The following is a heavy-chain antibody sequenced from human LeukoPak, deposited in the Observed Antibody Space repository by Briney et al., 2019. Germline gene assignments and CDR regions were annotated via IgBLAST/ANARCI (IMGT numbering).Heavy chain of an antibody. D-gene: IGHD3-10*01. J-gene: IGHJ4*02. CDR3: ATAIQRGSGSYAIFDY. CDR2: IYTGDSDT. V-gene: IGHV5-51*01. CDR1: GYSFTSYW. Sequence: GESLKISCKGSGYSFTSYWIGWVRQMPGKGLEWMGIIYTGDSDTRYSPSFQGQVTISADKSISTAYLQWSSLKASDTAMYYCATAIQRGSGSYAIFDYWGQGTLVTVSS.